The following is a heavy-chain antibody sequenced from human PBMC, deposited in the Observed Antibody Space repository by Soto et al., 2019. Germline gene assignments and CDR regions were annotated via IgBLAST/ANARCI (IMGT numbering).Heavy chain of an antibody. J-gene: IGHJ4*02. CDR1: GGSFSGYY. Sequence: SETLSLTCAVYGGSFSGYYWSWIRQPPGKGLEWIGEINHSGSTNYNPSLKSRVTISVDTSKNQFSLKLSSVTAADTAVYYCARVPIDILTGYSITTFDYWGQGTLVTVYS. V-gene: IGHV4-34*01. CDR2: INHSGST. D-gene: IGHD3-9*01. CDR3: ARVPIDILTGYSITTFDY.